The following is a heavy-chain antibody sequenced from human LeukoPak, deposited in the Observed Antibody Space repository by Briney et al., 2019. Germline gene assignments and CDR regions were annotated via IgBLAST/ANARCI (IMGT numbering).Heavy chain of an antibody. J-gene: IGHJ4*02. D-gene: IGHD6-6*01. CDR2: INHSGST. Sequence: SETLSLTCAVYGGSFSGYYWSWIRQPPGKGLEWTGEINHSGSTNYNPSLKSRVTISVDTSKNQFSLKLSSVTAADTAVYYCARGVELVWSDYWGQGTLVTVSS. CDR3: ARGVELVWSDY. CDR1: GGSFSGYY. V-gene: IGHV4-34*01.